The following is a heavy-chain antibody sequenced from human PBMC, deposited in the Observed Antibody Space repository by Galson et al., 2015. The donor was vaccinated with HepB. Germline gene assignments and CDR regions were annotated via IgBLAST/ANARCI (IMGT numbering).Heavy chain of an antibody. CDR2: IYTSGST. Sequence: TLSLTCTVSGGSISSGSYYWSWIRQPAGKGLEWIGRIYTSGSTNYNPSLKSRVTMSVDTSKNQFSLKLSSVTAADTAVYYCARAHRAGVYSSSWYAKPYWYFDLWGRGTLVTVSS. V-gene: IGHV4-61*02. D-gene: IGHD6-13*01. CDR3: ARAHRAGVYSSSWYAKPYWYFDL. CDR1: GGSISSGSYY. J-gene: IGHJ2*01.